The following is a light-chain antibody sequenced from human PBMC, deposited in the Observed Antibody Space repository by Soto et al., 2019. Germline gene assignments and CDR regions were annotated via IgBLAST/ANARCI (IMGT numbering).Light chain of an antibody. J-gene: IGKJ3*01. Sequence: DIQMTQSPSSVSASVGDRVTITCRASQGIRTYLAWYQQESGKAPKLLIFAASSLQSGVPSRFRGSGSGTDFTLTISSLQPEDFATYYCQQADSFPFTFGPGTKVDLK. V-gene: IGKV1-12*01. CDR2: AAS. CDR3: QQADSFPFT. CDR1: QGIRTY.